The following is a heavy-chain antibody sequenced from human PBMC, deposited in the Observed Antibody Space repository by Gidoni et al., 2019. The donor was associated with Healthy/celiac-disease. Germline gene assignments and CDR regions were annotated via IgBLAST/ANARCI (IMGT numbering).Heavy chain of an antibody. V-gene: IGHV3-21*01. Sequence: EVQLVESGGGLVKPGGSLRLSCAASGFTFSSYSMNWVRQAPGKGREWVSSISSSSSYIYYADSVKGRFTISRDNAKNSLYLQMNSLRAEDTAVYYCARDLAVGDYYYYMDVWGKGTTVTVSS. CDR1: GFTFSSYS. CDR3: ARDLAVGDYYYYMDV. D-gene: IGHD2-21*01. CDR2: ISSSSSYI. J-gene: IGHJ6*03.